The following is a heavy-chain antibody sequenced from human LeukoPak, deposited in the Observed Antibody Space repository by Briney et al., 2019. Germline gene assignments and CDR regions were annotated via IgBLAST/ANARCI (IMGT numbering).Heavy chain of an antibody. CDR2: INAGNGNT. CDR3: AREGSMVRGLGIFGFDY. J-gene: IGHJ4*02. V-gene: IGHV1-3*03. CDR1: GYTFTSYY. D-gene: IGHD3-10*01. Sequence: ASVKVSCKASGYTFTSYYMHWVRQAPGQRLEWMGWINAGNGNTKYSQEFQGRVTITRDTSASTAYMKLSSLRSEDMAVYYCAREGSMVRGLGIFGFDYWGQGTLVTVSS.